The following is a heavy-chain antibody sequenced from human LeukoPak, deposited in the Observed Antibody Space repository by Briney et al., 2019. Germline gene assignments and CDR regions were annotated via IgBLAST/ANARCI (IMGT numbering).Heavy chain of an antibody. CDR1: GITFSDYW. V-gene: IGHV3-15*01. CDR2: IKSKGDGETI. J-gene: IGHJ4*02. CDR3: TVRSSI. D-gene: IGHD3-3*02. Sequence: GGSLRLSCVASGITFSDYWMSWVRQAPGKGLEWVGRIKSKGDGETIDYNTPVKGRFSISRDDSKNALYLQMNSLKDEDTAMYYCTVRSSIWSQGTLVTVSS.